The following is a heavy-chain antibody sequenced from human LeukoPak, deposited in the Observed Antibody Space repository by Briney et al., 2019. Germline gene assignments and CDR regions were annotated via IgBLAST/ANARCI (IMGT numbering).Heavy chain of an antibody. D-gene: IGHD2-15*01. CDR2: IYTDGST. CDR1: GGSTSNFF. J-gene: IGHJ4*02. Sequence: SETLSLTCTVSGGSTSNFFWSWIRQPAGKGLEWIGRIYTDGSTHSNPSLRSRLTMSLDTSKNQFSLKLTSVTAADTAVYFCARAPSGCGGTCAFDYWGQGTLVTVSS. V-gene: IGHV4-4*07. CDR3: ARAPSGCGGTCAFDY.